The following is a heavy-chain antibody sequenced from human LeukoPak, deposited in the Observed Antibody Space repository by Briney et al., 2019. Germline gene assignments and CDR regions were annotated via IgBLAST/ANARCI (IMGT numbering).Heavy chain of an antibody. J-gene: IGHJ6*03. CDR3: ARHGYYYYMDV. CDR1: GGSFSGYY. Sequence: SETLSLTCAVYGGSFSGYYWSWIRQASGKGLEWIGEINHSGSTNYNPSLKSRVTISLDTSKNQISLKLSSVTAADTAVYYCARHGYYYYMDVWGKGTTVTVSS. V-gene: IGHV4-34*01. CDR2: INHSGST.